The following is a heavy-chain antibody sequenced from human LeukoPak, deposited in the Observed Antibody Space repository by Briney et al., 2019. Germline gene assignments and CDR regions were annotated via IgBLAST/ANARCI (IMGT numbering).Heavy chain of an antibody. CDR2: IKQDGSEK. CDR3: ARGVSDFWSGYYFDY. V-gene: IGHV3-7*01. D-gene: IGHD3-3*01. Sequence: GGSLRLSCAASGFTFSSYWMSWVRQAPGKGLEWVANIKQDGSEKYYVDSVKGRFTISRDNAKNSLYLQMNSLRAEDTAVYYCARGVSDFWSGYYFDYWGQGTLVTVSS. J-gene: IGHJ4*02. CDR1: GFTFSSYW.